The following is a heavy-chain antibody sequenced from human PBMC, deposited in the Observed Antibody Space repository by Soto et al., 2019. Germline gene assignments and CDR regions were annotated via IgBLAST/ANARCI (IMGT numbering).Heavy chain of an antibody. CDR3: ARRGSGSYYDY. J-gene: IGHJ4*02. Sequence: EVQLLESGGGLVQPGGSLRLSCAASGFTFSSYAMRWVRQAPVKGLEWVSAISGSGGSTYYADSVKGRFTISRENSKNTLYLQMNRRKAEDTAVYYCARRGSGSYYDYWGQGTLVTVSS. CDR2: ISGSGGST. V-gene: IGHV3-23*01. CDR1: GFTFSSYA. D-gene: IGHD1-26*01.